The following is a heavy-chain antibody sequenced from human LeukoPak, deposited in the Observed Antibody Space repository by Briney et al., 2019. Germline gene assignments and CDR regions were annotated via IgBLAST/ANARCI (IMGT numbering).Heavy chain of an antibody. D-gene: IGHD2-15*01. CDR1: GFTFSSYS. CDR2: ISSSSSTI. Sequence: GGSLRLSCAASGFTFSSYSMNWVRQAPGKGLEWVSYISSSSSTIYYADSVKGRSTISRDNAKNTLYLQMNSLRAEDTSVYYCARSPYCSGGSCYSTWFDPWGQGTLVTVSS. CDR3: ARSPYCSGGSCYSTWFDP. V-gene: IGHV3-48*04. J-gene: IGHJ5*02.